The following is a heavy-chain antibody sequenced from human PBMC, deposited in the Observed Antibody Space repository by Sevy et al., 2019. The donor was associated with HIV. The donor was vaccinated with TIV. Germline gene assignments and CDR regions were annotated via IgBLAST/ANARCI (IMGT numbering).Heavy chain of an antibody. Sequence: GGSLRLSCVGSGFTFKDDFMTWVRQAPGKGLEWVSSISSRSTFTYYADSVKGRFTISRDNAQNSMFLQMNSVRPEDTAVYYCARDRDDYASGRRHPYYYYHGMHVWGQGTTVTVSS. CDR2: ISSRSTFT. CDR3: ARDRDDYASGRRHPYYYYHGMHV. J-gene: IGHJ6*02. V-gene: IGHV3-21*01. CDR1: GFTFKDDF. D-gene: IGHD3-10*01.